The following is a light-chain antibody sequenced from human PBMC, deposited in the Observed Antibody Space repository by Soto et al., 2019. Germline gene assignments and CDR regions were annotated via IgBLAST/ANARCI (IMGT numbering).Light chain of an antibody. CDR2: GAA. Sequence: EIVLTQSPGTLSLSPGERATLSCRSSQSIGSYSLTWYQQQPGQAPRLLISGAASRAAGIPDRFSGSGSGTDFTLTISRLEPEDFAVYYCHYGNSPPWTFGQGTKVEIK. CDR3: HYGNSPPWT. CDR1: QSIGSYS. V-gene: IGKV3-20*01. J-gene: IGKJ1*01.